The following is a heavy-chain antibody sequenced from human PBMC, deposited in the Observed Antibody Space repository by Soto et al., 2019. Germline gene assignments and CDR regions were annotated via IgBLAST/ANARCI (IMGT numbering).Heavy chain of an antibody. CDR2: MNPNSGNT. CDR3: ARESIAARPPLRWFAP. V-gene: IGHV1-8*01. D-gene: IGHD6-6*01. J-gene: IGHJ5*02. CDR1: GYTFTSYD. Sequence: QVQLVQSGAEVKKPGASVKVSCKASGYTFTSYDINWVRQATGQGLEWMGWMNPNSGNTGYAQKFQGRVTMTRNTPISTADMELSSLRSEDTAVYYCARESIAARPPLRWFAPWGKGTLVTVSS.